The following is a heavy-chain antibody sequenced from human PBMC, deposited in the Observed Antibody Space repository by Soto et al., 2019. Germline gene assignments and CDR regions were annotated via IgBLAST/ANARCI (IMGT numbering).Heavy chain of an antibody. V-gene: IGHV4-59*01. CDR3: ARGGTFRTFDY. D-gene: IGHD3-16*01. J-gene: IGHJ4*02. CDR2: IYYSGNT. CDR1: GGSLKTYY. Sequence: SETLSLTCTVSGGSLKTYYWSWIRLPPGKGLEWIGYIYYSGNTNYNPSLNSRVTISLDTSKNQFSLKLSSATAADTAVYYCARGGTFRTFDYWGQGTLVTVSS.